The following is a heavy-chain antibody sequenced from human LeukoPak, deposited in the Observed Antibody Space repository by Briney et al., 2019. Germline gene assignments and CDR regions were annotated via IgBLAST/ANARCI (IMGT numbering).Heavy chain of an antibody. J-gene: IGHJ4*02. CDR1: GFTFSSSA. CDR2: ISGSGGST. V-gene: IGHV3-23*01. D-gene: IGHD3-22*01. Sequence: GGSLRLSCAASGFTFSSSAMSWVRQAPGKGVEGVSAISGSGGSTYYADSVKGRFTISRDNSKNKLYLQMNSLRAEDTAVYYCAKIPNYYDSSAYYVYWGQGTLVTVSS. CDR3: AKIPNYYDSSAYYVY.